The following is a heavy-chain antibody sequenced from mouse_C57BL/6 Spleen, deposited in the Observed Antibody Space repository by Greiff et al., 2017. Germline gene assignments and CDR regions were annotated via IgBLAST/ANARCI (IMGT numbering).Heavy chain of an antibody. CDR3: ARLKDDGYYVGFAY. Sequence: EVHLVESGGDLVKPGGSLKLSCAASGFTFSSYGMSWVRQTPDKRLEWVATISSGGSYTYYPDSVKGRFTISRDNAKNTLYLQMSSLKSEDTAMYYCARLKDDGYYVGFAYWGQGTLVTVSA. CDR1: GFTFSSYG. J-gene: IGHJ3*01. V-gene: IGHV5-6*01. D-gene: IGHD2-3*01. CDR2: ISSGGSYT.